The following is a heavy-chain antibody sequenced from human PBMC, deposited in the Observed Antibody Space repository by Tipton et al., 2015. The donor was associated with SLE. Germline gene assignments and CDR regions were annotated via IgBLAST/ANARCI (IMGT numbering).Heavy chain of an antibody. Sequence: TLSLTCTVSGGSISSGGYYWTWIRQLPGKGLEWIGYIYYSGNTYYNPSLKSRVTMSIDTSKNQFSLKLSSVTAADTAVYYCAKDSGTYYFDFWGQGVLVNVSS. CDR1: GGSISSGGYY. CDR3: AKDSGTYYFDF. CDR2: IYYSGNT. V-gene: IGHV4-31*03. J-gene: IGHJ4*02. D-gene: IGHD1-26*01.